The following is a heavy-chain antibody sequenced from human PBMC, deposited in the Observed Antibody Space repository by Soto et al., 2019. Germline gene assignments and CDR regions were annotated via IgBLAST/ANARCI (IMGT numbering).Heavy chain of an antibody. CDR3: ARVMTYYDYVWGSYRPDGMDV. CDR1: GFTVSSNY. Sequence: GGSLRLSCAASGFTVSSNYMSWVRQAPGKGLEWVSVIYSGGSTYYADSVKGRFTISRDNSKNTLYLKMNSLSADDMAVYYCARVMTYYDYVWGSYRPDGMDVWCQGSTVTVSS. V-gene: IGHV3-66*01. J-gene: IGHJ6*02. D-gene: IGHD3-16*02. CDR2: IYSGGST.